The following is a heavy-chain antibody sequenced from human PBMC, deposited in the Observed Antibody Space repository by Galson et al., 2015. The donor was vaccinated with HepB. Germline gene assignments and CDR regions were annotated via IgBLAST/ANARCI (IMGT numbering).Heavy chain of an antibody. V-gene: IGHV1-69*13. CDR1: AGTFSSYA. CDR3: ARAVDYDDRSVSYFQH. CDR2: FISIYGTA. Sequence: SVKVSCKASAGTFSSYAISWVRQAPGQGLESMGGFISIYGTANLAQKFQCRVTITADESTSTAYMELSSLRSEDTAVYYCARAVDYDDRSVSYFQHWGQGTLVTVSS. D-gene: IGHD3-22*01. J-gene: IGHJ1*01.